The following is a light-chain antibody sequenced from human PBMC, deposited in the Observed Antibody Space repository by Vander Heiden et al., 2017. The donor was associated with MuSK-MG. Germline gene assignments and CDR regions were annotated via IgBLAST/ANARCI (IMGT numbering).Light chain of an antibody. CDR3: HQRSNWPHT. V-gene: IGKV3-11*01. Sequence: EIVLTQSPATLSLSPGERATLSCRASQSVSSYLAWYQQKPGQAPRLLIYDASNRATGIPARFSGSGSGTDFTLTISSLDPEDFAVYYCHQRSNWPHTFGQGTKLEIK. J-gene: IGKJ2*01. CDR2: DAS. CDR1: QSVSSY.